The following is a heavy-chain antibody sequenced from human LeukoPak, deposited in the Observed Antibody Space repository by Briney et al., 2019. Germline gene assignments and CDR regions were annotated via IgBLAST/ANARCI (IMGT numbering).Heavy chain of an antibody. V-gene: IGHV1-2*02. J-gene: IGHJ4*02. CDR2: INPNSGGT. CDR1: GYTFTGYY. CDR3: ARSYYDSSGYSTSDY. D-gene: IGHD3-22*01. Sequence: ASVKVSCKASGYTFTGYYMHWVRQAPGQGLEWMGWINPNSGGTNYAQKFQGRVTMTRDTSISTAYMEPSRLRSDDTAVYYCARSYYDSSGYSTSDYWGQGTLVTVSS.